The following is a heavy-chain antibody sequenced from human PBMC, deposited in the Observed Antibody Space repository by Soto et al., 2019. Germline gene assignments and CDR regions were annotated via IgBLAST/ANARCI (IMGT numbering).Heavy chain of an antibody. CDR1: GGTFSSYA. CDR3: ARDIIASYYDFWSGRTMDV. CDR2: IIPIFGTA. J-gene: IGHJ6*02. D-gene: IGHD3-3*01. Sequence: SVKVSCKASGGTFSSYAISWVRQAPGQGLEWMGGIIPIFGTANYAQKFQGRVTITADESTSTAYMELSSLRSEDTAVYYCARDIIASYYDFWSGRTMDVWGQGTTVTVSS. V-gene: IGHV1-69*13.